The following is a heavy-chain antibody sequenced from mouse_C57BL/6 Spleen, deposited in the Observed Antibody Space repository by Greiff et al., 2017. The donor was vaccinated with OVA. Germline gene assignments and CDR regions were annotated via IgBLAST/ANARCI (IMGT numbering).Heavy chain of an antibody. Sequence: QVQLKQPGAELVKPGASVKLSCKASGYTFTSYWMHWVKQRPGQGLEWIGMIHPNSGSTNYNEKFKSKATLTVDKSSSTAYMQLSSLTSEDSAVYYCAREDYDRGYAMDYWGQGTSVTVSS. J-gene: IGHJ4*01. D-gene: IGHD2-4*01. CDR3: AREDYDRGYAMDY. V-gene: IGHV1-64*01. CDR2: IHPNSGST. CDR1: GYTFTSYW.